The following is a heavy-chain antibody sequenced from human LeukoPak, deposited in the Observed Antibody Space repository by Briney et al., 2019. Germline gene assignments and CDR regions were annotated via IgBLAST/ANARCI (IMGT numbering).Heavy chain of an antibody. V-gene: IGHV4-34*01. CDR2: INHSGST. D-gene: IGHD3-9*01. J-gene: IGHJ4*02. CDR3: ARFYDILTGYHSDY. Sequence: ASETLSLTCAVYGGSFSGYYWSWIRQPPGKGLEWIGEINHSGSTNYNPSLKSRVTISVDTSKNQFSLKLSSVTAADTAVYYCARFYDILTGYHSDYWGQGTLVTVSS. CDR1: GGSFSGYY.